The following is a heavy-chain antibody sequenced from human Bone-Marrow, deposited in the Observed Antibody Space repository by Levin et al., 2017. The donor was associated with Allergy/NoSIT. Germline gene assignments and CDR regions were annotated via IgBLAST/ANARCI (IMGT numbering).Heavy chain of an antibody. D-gene: IGHD6-19*01. J-gene: IGHJ3*02. Sequence: PVASVKVSCKASGYTFTSYGISWVRQAPGQGLEWMGWISAYNGNTNYAQKLQGRVTMTTDTSTSTAYMELRSLRSDDTAVYYCATKGDSSGWYHPSDAFDIWGQGTMVTVSS. CDR2: ISAYNGNT. CDR3: ATKGDSSGWYHPSDAFDI. V-gene: IGHV1-18*01. CDR1: GYTFTSYG.